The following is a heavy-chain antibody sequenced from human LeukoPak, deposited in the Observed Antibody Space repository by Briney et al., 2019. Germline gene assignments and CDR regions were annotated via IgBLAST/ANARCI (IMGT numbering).Heavy chain of an antibody. V-gene: IGHV3-23*01. CDR1: GFTFSSYA. Sequence: PGGSLRLSCAASGFTFSSYAMSWVRQAPGKGLEWVSAISGSGGSTYYADSVKGRFTISRDNSKNTLYLQMNSLRAEDTAVYYCAKLIEYYYDSSGYYPNWGQGTLVTVSS. CDR2: ISGSGGST. D-gene: IGHD3-22*01. CDR3: AKLIEYYYDSSGYYPN. J-gene: IGHJ4*02.